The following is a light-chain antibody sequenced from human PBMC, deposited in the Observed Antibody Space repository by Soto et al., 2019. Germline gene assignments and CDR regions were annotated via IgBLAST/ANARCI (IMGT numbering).Light chain of an antibody. V-gene: IGKV1-5*01. CDR2: DAS. CDR1: QSVSGW. J-gene: IGKJ3*01. CDR3: QQYETFSGT. Sequence: DIQMTQSPSTLSASVGDTVTVTCRASQSVSGWLAWYQQKPGEAPKLLIYDASALPRGVPSRFSGSVSGTKFTRTIASLQPDDFATSYCQQYETFSGTFGPGTKVDIK.